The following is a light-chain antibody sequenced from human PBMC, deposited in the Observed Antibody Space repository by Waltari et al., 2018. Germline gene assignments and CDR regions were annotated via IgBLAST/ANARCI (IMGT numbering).Light chain of an antibody. CDR3: QSFDIRLSGGVV. J-gene: IGLJ3*02. CDR1: SSNIGAGHD. CDR2: GNN. V-gene: IGLV1-40*01. Sequence: QSVLTQPPSMSGAPGQRVTISCTGSSSNIGAGHDVHWYQVFPGTAPKLLISGNNNRPSVVPYRFSGSKSDTSASLAIGGLQAEDEADYYCQSFDIRLSGGVVFGGGTKVTVL.